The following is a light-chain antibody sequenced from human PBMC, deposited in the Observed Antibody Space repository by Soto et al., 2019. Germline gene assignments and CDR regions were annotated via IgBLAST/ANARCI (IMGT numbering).Light chain of an antibody. Sequence: DIQLTQSPSFLSASVGARATLTCRASQGTSSYLAWFQQKPGRAPKLLIYGASTLQSGVPARFSGSGSGTDFTLTISSLQPEDFATYFCQQSFSTPLTFGRGTQLEIK. CDR1: QGTSSY. CDR2: GAS. V-gene: IGKV1-39*01. CDR3: QQSFSTPLT. J-gene: IGKJ5*01.